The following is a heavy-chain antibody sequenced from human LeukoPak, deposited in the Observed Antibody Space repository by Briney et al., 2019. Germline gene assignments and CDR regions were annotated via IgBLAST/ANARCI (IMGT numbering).Heavy chain of an antibody. V-gene: IGHV1-2*02. CDR3: ARDNDSRDPPHFDY. J-gene: IGHJ4*02. Sequence: ASVKVSCKASGYTFTGYYMHWVRQAPGQGLEWMGWISPNSGGTNYAQKFQGRVTMTRDTSINTAYMELSRLRSDDTAVYYCARDNDSRDPPHFDYWGQGTLVTVSS. CDR2: ISPNSGGT. CDR1: GYTFTGYY. D-gene: IGHD3-16*01.